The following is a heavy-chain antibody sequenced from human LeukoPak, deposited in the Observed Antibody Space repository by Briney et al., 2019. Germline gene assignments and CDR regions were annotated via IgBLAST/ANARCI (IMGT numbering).Heavy chain of an antibody. CDR3: ARSRIAARPGYFDY. D-gene: IGHD6-6*01. V-gene: IGHV3-48*01. J-gene: IGHJ4*02. CDR2: ISSSSSTI. CDR1: GFTVSSNY. Sequence: GGSLRLSCAASGFTVSSNYMNWVRQAPGKGLEWVSYISSSSSTIYYADSVKGRFTISRDNAKNSLYLQMNSLRAEDTAVYYCARSRIAARPGYFDYWGQGTLVTVSS.